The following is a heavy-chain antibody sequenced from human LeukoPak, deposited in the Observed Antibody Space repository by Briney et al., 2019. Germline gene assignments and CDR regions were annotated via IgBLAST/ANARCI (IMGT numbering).Heavy chain of an antibody. V-gene: IGHV4-4*07. CDR2: IYSSGST. CDR1: GGSISSYY. CDR3: ARGAYGSGSTNWFDP. D-gene: IGHD3-10*01. Sequence: SETLSLTCTVSGGSISSYYWSWIRQPAGKGLEWIGRIYSSGSTDYNSSLKSRVTMSVDTSKNQFSLKLCSVTAADTAVYYCARGAYGSGSTNWFDPWGQGTLVTVSS. J-gene: IGHJ5*02.